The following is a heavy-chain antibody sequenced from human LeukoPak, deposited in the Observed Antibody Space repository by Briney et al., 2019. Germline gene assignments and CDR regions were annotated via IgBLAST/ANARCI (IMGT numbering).Heavy chain of an antibody. D-gene: IGHD2-21*02. CDR3: ARVVVTY. V-gene: IGHV3-74*01. CDR2: VNNDGSAT. CDR1: RYIFTNYW. J-gene: IGHJ4*02. Sequence: PGGSLKLSCEASRYIFTNYWIHWVRQAPGKGLVWVSNVNNDGSATGYADSVQGRFTITRDSAKNTVHMDMNSLRSEDTAVYYCARVVVTYWGQGTLVTVSS.